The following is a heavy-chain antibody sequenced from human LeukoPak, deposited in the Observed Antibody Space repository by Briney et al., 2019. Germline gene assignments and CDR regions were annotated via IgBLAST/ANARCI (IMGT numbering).Heavy chain of an antibody. V-gene: IGHV3-30*04. CDR1: GFTFSSYA. Sequence: GGSLRLSCAASGFTFSSYAMHWVRQAPGKGLEWVAVISYDGSNKYYADSVKGRFTISRDNSKNTLYLQMNSLRAEDTAVYYCARDWYGDYGAFDIWGQGTMVTVSS. D-gene: IGHD4-17*01. J-gene: IGHJ3*02. CDR3: ARDWYGDYGAFDI. CDR2: ISYDGSNK.